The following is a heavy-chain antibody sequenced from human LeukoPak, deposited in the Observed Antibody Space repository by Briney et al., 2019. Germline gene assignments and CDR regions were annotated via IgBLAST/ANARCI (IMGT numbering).Heavy chain of an antibody. V-gene: IGHV3-23*01. CDR1: GFPFSNYA. Sequence: QPGGSLRLSCAASGFPFSNYAMSWVRQASGKGLEWVSGISHSGGTTHYADPVKGRFTISRDNYENTLFLQMNSLRAEDTAVYSCARDTLWSGELSYFDYWGQGTLVTVSS. J-gene: IGHJ4*02. CDR2: ISHSGGTT. CDR3: ARDTLWSGELSYFDY. D-gene: IGHD3-10*01.